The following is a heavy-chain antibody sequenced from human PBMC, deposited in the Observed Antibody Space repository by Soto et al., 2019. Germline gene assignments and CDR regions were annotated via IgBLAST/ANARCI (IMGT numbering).Heavy chain of an antibody. CDR2: IYHSGGT. CDR3: AXEAERGRWFDP. J-gene: IGHJ5*02. CDR1: GGSISSDAYS. V-gene: IGHV4-30-2*01. Sequence: SETLSLTCAVSGGSISSDAYSWSWILQPPGKGLEWIGYIYHSGGTYYNPSLKSRVTISVDRSTNQLSLKMSSLTAADTAVYYCAXEAERGRWFDPWGQGTLVTVPQ. D-gene: IGHD3-16*01.